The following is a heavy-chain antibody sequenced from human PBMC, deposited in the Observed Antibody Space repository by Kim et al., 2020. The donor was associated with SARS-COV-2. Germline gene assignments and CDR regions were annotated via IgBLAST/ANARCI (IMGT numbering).Heavy chain of an antibody. CDR2: ISGSGGST. CDR3: AKDWGNYYGSGSYPSPDYSSGMDV. V-gene: IGHV3-23*01. D-gene: IGHD3-10*01. CDR1: GFTFSSYA. Sequence: GGSLRLSCAASGFTFSSYAMSWVRQAPGKGLEWVSAISGSGGSTYYADSVKGRFTISRDNSKNTLYLQMNSLRAEDTAVYYCAKDWGNYYGSGSYPSPDYSSGMDVWGQRTTLTVSS. J-gene: IGHJ6*02.